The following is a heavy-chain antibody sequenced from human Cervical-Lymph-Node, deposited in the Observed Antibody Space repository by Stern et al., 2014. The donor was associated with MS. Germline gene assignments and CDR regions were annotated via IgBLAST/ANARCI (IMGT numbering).Heavy chain of an antibody. J-gene: IGHJ3*02. D-gene: IGHD1-26*01. V-gene: IGHV3-7*01. Sequence: EVQLVQSGGGLVQPGGSLRLSCAASGFTFSSNWMAWVRQAPGKGLEWVANIKEDGSEKNYVDSLKGRFTISRDNAKNSVYLQMNSLRAEDTAVYYCARDVGYDAFDMWGQGTMVIVSS. CDR2: IKEDGSEK. CDR3: ARDVGYDAFDM. CDR1: GFTFSSNW.